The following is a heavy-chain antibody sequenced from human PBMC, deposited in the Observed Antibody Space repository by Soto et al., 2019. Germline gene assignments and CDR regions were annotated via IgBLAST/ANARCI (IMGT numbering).Heavy chain of an antibody. CDR2: IYYSGST. J-gene: IGHJ6*02. Sequence: SETLSLTCTVSGGSISSGDYYWSWIRQPPGKGLEWIGYIYYSGSTYYNPSLKSRVTISVDTSKNQFSLKLSSVTAADTAVYYCARAIVMDDYYYYGMDFWGQGTTVTVSS. CDR3: ARAIVMDDYYYYGMDF. V-gene: IGHV4-30-4*01. D-gene: IGHD3-16*01. CDR1: GGSISSGDYY.